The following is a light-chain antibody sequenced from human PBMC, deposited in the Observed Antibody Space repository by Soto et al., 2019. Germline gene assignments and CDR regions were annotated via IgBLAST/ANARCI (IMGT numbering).Light chain of an antibody. Sequence: EVVLTQSPGTLSLSPGDRATLSCRASQSVSNNYLAWFQQRPGQPPRLLIYGASRRATGFPARFSGSGSGTDFTLTISSLQSEDFAVYYCQQFDNWPWTFGQGTKVDIK. V-gene: IGKV3-20*01. CDR1: QSVSNNY. CDR2: GAS. J-gene: IGKJ1*01. CDR3: QQFDNWPWT.